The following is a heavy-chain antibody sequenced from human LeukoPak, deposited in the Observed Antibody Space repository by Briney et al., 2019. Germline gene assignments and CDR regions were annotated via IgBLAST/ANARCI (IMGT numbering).Heavy chain of an antibody. CDR1: GGSFSGYY. V-gene: IGHV4-34*01. Sequence: SETLSLTCAVYGGSFSGYYWSWIRQPPGKGLEWIGEINHSGSTNYNSSLKSRVTISVDTSKNQLSLKMRSVTAADTAVYYCARGLGVRWQNWGQGTLVTVSS. CDR3: ARGLGVRWQN. D-gene: IGHD4-23*01. J-gene: IGHJ4*02. CDR2: INHSGST.